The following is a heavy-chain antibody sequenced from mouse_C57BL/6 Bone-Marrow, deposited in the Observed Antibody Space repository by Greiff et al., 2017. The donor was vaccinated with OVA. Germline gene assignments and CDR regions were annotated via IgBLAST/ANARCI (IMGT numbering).Heavy chain of an antibody. D-gene: IGHD1-1*01. CDR3: ARRATVVGKNYFDY. J-gene: IGHJ2*01. Sequence: QVQLQQSGAELVRPGTSVKVSCKASGYAFTNYLIEWVKQRPGQGLEWIGVINPGSGGTNYNEKFKGKATLTEDKSSSTAYMQLSSLTSEDSAVYFCARRATVVGKNYFDYWGQGTTLTVSS. CDR1: GYAFTNYL. V-gene: IGHV1-54*01. CDR2: INPGSGGT.